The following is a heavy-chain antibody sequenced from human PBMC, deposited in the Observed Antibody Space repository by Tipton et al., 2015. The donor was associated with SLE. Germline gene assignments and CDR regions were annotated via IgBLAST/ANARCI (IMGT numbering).Heavy chain of an antibody. Sequence: SLRLSCAASGFTFDGYAMHWVRQAPGKGLEWVSGISWNSGNIDYVDSVRGRFTISRDNSKNTLYLQMNSLRAEDTAVYYCASDYSTVKWGQGTLVTVSS. CDR3: ASDYSTVK. CDR2: ISWNSGNI. V-gene: IGHV3-9*01. CDR1: GFTFDGYA. J-gene: IGHJ4*02. D-gene: IGHD1-26*01.